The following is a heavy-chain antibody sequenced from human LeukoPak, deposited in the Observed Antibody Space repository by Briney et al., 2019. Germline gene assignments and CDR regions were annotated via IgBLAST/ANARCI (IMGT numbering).Heavy chain of an antibody. J-gene: IGHJ6*02. CDR1: GYTFTGYY. CDR2: INPNSGGT. CDR3: ARASGSGRDYYGMDV. D-gene: IGHD3-10*01. V-gene: IGHV1-2*04. Sequence: GASVKVSCKASGYTFTGYYMHWVRQAPGQGLEWMGWINPNSGGTNYAQKFQGWVTMTRDTSISTAYMELSRLRSDDTAVYYCARASGSGRDYYGMDVWGQGTTVTVSS.